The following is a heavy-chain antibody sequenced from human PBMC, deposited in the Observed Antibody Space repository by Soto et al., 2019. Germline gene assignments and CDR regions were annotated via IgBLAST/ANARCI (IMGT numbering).Heavy chain of an antibody. V-gene: IGHV3-30*18. CDR1: GFTFSSYG. J-gene: IGHJ6*02. CDR3: AKNLWNLFSYYYYYGMDV. Sequence: GGSLRLSCAASGFTFSSYGMHWVRQAPGKGLERVAVISDDGSNKYYADSVKGRFIISRDNSKNTLYLQMNSLRAEDTAVYYCAKNLWNLFSYYYYYGMDVWGPGTTVTVSS. D-gene: IGHD1-7*01. CDR2: ISDDGSNK.